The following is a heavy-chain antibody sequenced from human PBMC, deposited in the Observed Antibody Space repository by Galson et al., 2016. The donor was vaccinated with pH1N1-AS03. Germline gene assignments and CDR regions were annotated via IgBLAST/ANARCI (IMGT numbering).Heavy chain of an antibody. CDR2: FSGSGGRT. Sequence: SLRLSCAASGLYFANYTMSWVRQAPGKGLQWVSAFSGSGGRTYYADSVRGRFTISRDDSNNKLFLQMDSLRVEDTARYYCARHGDWCFGHWGQGALVTVSS. V-gene: IGHV3-23*01. CDR1: GLYFANYT. D-gene: IGHD3/OR15-3a*01. CDR3: ARHGDWCFGH. J-gene: IGHJ4*02.